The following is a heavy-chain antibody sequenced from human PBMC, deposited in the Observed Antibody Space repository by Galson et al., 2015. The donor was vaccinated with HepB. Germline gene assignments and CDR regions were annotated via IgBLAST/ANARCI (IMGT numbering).Heavy chain of an antibody. J-gene: IGHJ6*02. V-gene: IGHV3-30*18. CDR2: ISSDGNNK. D-gene: IGHD3-3*01. CDR1: GFTFNRNA. Sequence: SLRLSCAASGFTFNRNAMHWVRQAPGKGLEWVAVISSDGNNKYYGDSVKGRFTISRDNSKNTLSLQMNSLRAEDTAAYYCAKDQRFSYYYGLDVWGQGTTVTVSS. CDR3: AKDQRFSYYYGLDV.